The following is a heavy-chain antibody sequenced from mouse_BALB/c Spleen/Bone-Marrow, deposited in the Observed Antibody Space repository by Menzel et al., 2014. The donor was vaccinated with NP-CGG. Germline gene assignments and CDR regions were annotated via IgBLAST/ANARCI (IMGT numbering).Heavy chain of an antibody. V-gene: IGHV3-6*02. CDR3: ARGWDGYYFDY. CDR1: GYSITSGYY. J-gene: IGHJ2*01. CDR2: ISYDGSN. D-gene: IGHD2-3*01. Sequence: EVQLQESGPGLVKPSQSLSLTCSVTGYSITSGYYWNWIRQFPGNKLEWMGYISYDGSNNYNPSLKNRISITRDTSKNQFFLKLNSVTTEDTATYYCARGWDGYYFDYWGQGTTLTVSS.